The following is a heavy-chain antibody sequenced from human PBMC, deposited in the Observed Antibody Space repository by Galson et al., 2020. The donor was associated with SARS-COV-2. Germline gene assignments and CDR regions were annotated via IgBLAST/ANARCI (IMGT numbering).Heavy chain of an antibody. CDR3: ARNSSVTGFDY. CDR2: ISGYNDNT. J-gene: IGHJ4*02. Sequence: GESLKISCKASGYTFTNYGISWVRQAPGQGLEWMGWISGYNDNTNYAQKLQGRVTMTTDTSTSTAYMEMRSLRSDDTAIYYCARNSSVTGFDYWGQGTLVTVSS. CDR1: GYTFTNYG. D-gene: IGHD6-19*01. V-gene: IGHV1-18*04.